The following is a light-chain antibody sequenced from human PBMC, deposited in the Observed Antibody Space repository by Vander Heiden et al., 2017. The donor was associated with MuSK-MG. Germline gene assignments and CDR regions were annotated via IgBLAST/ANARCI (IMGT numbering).Light chain of an antibody. J-gene: IGKJ3*01. V-gene: IGKV4-1*01. CDR1: QSVLYTSNNKNY. CDR3: QQYHSPPFT. Sequence: DIVIPQSPLSLGVSLGERATINCKSSQSVLYTSNNKNYVAWYQQKPGQPPKLLIYWASTRQSGVPERFSGSGSGTDFTLTINNLQAEDVAVYSCQQYHSPPFTFGPGT. CDR2: WAS.